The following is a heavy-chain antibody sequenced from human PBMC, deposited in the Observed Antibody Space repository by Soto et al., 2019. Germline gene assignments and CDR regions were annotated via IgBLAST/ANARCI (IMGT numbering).Heavy chain of an antibody. D-gene: IGHD6-19*01. J-gene: IGHJ4*02. CDR2: IKQDGSEK. CDR3: ARDEGQWLVGGFDY. V-gene: IGHV3-7*03. CDR1: GFTFSSYW. Sequence: EVQLVESGGGLVQPGGSQRLSCAASGFTFSSYWMSWVRQAPGKGLEWVANIKQDGSEKYYVDSVKGRFTISRDNAKNSLYLQMNSLRAEDTAVYYCARDEGQWLVGGFDYWGQGTLVTVSS.